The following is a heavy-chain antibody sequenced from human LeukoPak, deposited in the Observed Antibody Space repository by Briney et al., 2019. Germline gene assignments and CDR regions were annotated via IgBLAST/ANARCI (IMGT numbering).Heavy chain of an antibody. CDR1: GYSFISYS. CDR3: ASRYYDFWSGYYIRQDYYYMDV. J-gene: IGHJ6*03. Sequence: ASVKVSCKASGYSFISYSMHWVRQAPGQGLEWMGGIIPIFGTANYAQKFQGRVTITADKSTSTAYMELSSLRSEDTAVYYCASRYYDFWSGYYIRQDYYYMDVWGEGTTVTVSS. V-gene: IGHV1-69*06. CDR2: IIPIFGTA. D-gene: IGHD3-3*01.